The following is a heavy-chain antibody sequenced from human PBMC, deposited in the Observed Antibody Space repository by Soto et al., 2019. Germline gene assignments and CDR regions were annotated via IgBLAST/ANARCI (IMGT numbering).Heavy chain of an antibody. D-gene: IGHD6-13*01. Sequence: GGSLRLSCAASGFTFSSYAMHWVRQAPGKGLEWVAVISYDGSNKYYADSVKGRFTISRDNSKNTLYLQMNSLRAEDTAVYYCARDLGYSSSWYRGGDYYYGMDVWGQGTTVTVSS. J-gene: IGHJ6*02. CDR2: ISYDGSNK. CDR1: GFTFSSYA. V-gene: IGHV3-30-3*01. CDR3: ARDLGYSSSWYRGGDYYYGMDV.